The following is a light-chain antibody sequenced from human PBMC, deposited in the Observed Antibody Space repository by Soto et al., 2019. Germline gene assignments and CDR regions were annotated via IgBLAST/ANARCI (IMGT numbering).Light chain of an antibody. CDR2: DNT. CDR3: QAFDKYLSAVV. V-gene: IGLV1-40*01. CDR1: SSDIGAGYR. J-gene: IGLJ2*01. Sequence: QSVLTQPPSVSGAPGERVTISCTGSSSDIGAGYRVRWYQQVPGTAPKLLIYDNTNRPSGVSVRFSGSKSGTSASLAISGLQAEDEADYYVQAFDKYLSAVVFGGGTKVTVL.